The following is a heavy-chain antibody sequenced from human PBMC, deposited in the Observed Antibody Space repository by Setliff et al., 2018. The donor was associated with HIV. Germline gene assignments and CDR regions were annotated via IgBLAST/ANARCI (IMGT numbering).Heavy chain of an antibody. D-gene: IGHD5-12*01. CDR2: IFSSGST. J-gene: IGHJ4*02. CDR1: GASIPSSSHY. V-gene: IGHV4-39*01. CDR3: ARHVDIVAPFDF. Sequence: ETLSLTCTVSGASIPSSSHYWGWIRQPPGKGLQWIGTIFSSGSTYYDPSLKSRVTISIDSTKNQISLKLNFVTAADTAVYYCARHVDIVAPFDFWGQGTLVTV.